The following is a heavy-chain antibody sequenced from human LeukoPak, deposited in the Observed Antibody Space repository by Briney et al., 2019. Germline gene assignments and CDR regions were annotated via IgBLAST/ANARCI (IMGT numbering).Heavy chain of an antibody. D-gene: IGHD3-3*01. CDR3: ARRPIWSGYYYYYYYGMDV. CDR2: INHSGST. Sequence: SETLSLTCAVYGGSFSGYYWSWIRQPPGKGLEWIGEINHSGSTNYNPSLKSRVTISVDTSKNQFSLKLSSVTAADTAVYYCARRPIWSGYYYYYYYGMDVWAKGPRSPSP. J-gene: IGHJ6*02. V-gene: IGHV4-34*01. CDR1: GGSFSGYY.